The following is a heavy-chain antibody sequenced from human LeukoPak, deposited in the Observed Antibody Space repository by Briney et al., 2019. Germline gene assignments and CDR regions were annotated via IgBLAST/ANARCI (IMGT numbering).Heavy chain of an antibody. J-gene: IGHJ4*02. CDR3: ARVGVSITMVRGVFDY. CDR1: GFTFGSYA. D-gene: IGHD3-10*01. V-gene: IGHV3-30-3*01. Sequence: PGRSLRLSCAASGFTFGSYAMHWVRQAPGKGLEWVAVISYDGSNKYYADSVRGRFTISRDNSKNTLYLQMNSLRAEDTAVYYCARVGVSITMVRGVFDYWGQGTLVTVSS. CDR2: ISYDGSNK.